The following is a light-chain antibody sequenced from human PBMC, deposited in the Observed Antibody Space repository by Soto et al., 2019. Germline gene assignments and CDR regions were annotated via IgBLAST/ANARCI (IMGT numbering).Light chain of an antibody. J-gene: IGKJ2*01. CDR3: QQYGSSYT. V-gene: IGKV3-20*01. CDR2: GAS. CDR1: QSVSSNY. Sequence: EIVLTQSPGTLSLSPGERATLSCRASQSVSSNYLAWCQQKPGQAPRLLIYGASIRATGLPDRFSGSGSGTDFTLTISRLEPEDFAVYYCQQYGSSYTFGQGTKLEIK.